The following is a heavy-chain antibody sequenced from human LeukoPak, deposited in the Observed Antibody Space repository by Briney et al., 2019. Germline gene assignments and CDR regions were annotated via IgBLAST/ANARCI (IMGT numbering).Heavy chain of an antibody. CDR1: GFTFSRHG. Sequence: GGSLRLSCAPSGFTFSRHGMHWVRQAPGKGLEWVSAISGSGGSTYYADSVKGRFTISRDNSKNTLYLQMNSLRAEDTAVYYCAKEQWLVHVFFDYWGQGTLVTVSS. D-gene: IGHD6-19*01. J-gene: IGHJ4*02. V-gene: IGHV3-23*01. CDR2: ISGSGGST. CDR3: AKEQWLVHVFFDY.